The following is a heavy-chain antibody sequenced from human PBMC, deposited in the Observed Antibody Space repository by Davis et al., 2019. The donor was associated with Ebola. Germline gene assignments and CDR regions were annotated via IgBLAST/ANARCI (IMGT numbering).Heavy chain of an antibody. CDR3: VRDVYCAYTSCSSASFDY. CDR1: CYSFTTHG. CDR2: SSGYNGKM. D-gene: IGHD3-16*01. V-gene: IGHV1-18*04. Sequence: ASALVFCYASCYSFTTHGSSWLLQAPGQGLDWTGGSSGYNGKMVYAQKFQGRVTLTTDTSTSTADMKLRSLTSDDTAVYYCVRDVYCAYTSCSSASFDYWGQGTLVTVSS. J-gene: IGHJ4*01.